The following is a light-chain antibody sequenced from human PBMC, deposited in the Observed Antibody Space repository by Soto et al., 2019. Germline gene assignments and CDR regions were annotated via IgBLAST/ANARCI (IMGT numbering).Light chain of an antibody. CDR2: GAS. CDR1: QSVSSSY. V-gene: IGKV3-20*01. CDR3: QQYGSSPDT. J-gene: IGKJ2*01. Sequence: EIVLTQSPGTLSLSPGERATLSCRASQSVSSSYLAWYQHKPGQAPRLLIYGASSRATGIPDRFSGSGSGTDFPLTISRLEPEDFAVYYCQQYGSSPDTVGQGTKLEIK.